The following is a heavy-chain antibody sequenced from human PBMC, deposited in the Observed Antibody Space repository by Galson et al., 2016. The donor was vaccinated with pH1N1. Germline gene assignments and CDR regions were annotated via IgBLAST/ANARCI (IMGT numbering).Heavy chain of an antibody. D-gene: IGHD1-26*01. CDR2: INQDRSRK. J-gene: IGHJ4*02. CDR3: ATGDYYTSLY. V-gene: IGHV3-7*01. Sequence: SLRLSCAASGFIFSDYWMSWVRQAPGKGLEWVAKINQDRSRKYYVDSMKGRCTISRDNAENSLSLQMNSLRVEDTALYYCATGDYYTSLYWGQGILVTVSS. CDR1: GFIFSDYW.